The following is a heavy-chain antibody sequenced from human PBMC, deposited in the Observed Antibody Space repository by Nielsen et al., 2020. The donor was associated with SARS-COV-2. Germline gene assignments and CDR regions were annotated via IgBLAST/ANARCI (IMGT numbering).Heavy chain of an antibody. V-gene: IGHV3-30*03. CDR2: ISSNGDNK. CDR1: GFTFNNYG. D-gene: IGHD2-15*01. CDR3: TRGFYSQSDC. Sequence: GESLKISCAASGFTFNNYGMHWVRQAPGKGLEWFAVISSNGDNKFHTDSVKGRFTMSRDNGKNSLYLQMNTLRSEDTALYYCTRGFYSQSDCWGQGTLVTVSS. J-gene: IGHJ4*02.